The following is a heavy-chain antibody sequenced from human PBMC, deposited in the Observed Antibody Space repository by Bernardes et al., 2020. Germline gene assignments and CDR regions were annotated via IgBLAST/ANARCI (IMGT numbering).Heavy chain of an antibody. J-gene: IGHJ4*02. V-gene: IGHV3-53*01. CDR2: LYTGDTT. CDR1: GFTVKYNY. Sequence: GSLRLSCAASGFTVKYNYMSWIRQAPGKGLEWLAVLYTGDTTDYADAVKGRFTISRDKSSNTLYLDMDSLRVDDSAVYYCAKEPYFDLWGQGTVVSVSS. CDR3: AKEPYFDL.